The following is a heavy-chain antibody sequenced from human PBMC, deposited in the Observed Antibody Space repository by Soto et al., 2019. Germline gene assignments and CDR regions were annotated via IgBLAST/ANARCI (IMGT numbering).Heavy chain of an antibody. J-gene: IGHJ4*02. D-gene: IGHD3-10*01. Sequence: EVPLLESGGGLMQPGGFRRLSCAVSGFSFSDYAMSWVRHAPGQGLQWVACISGSGNNIYYADSVKCRFTISRDNPENRLYLQMHSLPAEDTAVYYCAKDMSLGARGAIDVDFDFWGQGVLVTVSS. CDR3: AKDMSLGARGAIDVDFDF. V-gene: IGHV3-23*01. CDR1: GFSFSDYA. CDR2: ISGSGNNI.